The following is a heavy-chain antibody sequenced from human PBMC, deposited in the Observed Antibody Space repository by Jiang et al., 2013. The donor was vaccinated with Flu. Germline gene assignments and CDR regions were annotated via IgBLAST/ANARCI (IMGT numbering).Heavy chain of an antibody. J-gene: IGHJ6*02. CDR1: GDSVSSNNAA. CDR2: TYYRSKWYS. CDR3: ARDFRAVAGTGYDYYGMDV. D-gene: IGHD6-19*01. V-gene: IGHV6-1*01. Sequence: SQTLSLTCAISGDSVSSNNAAWNWIRQSPSRGLEWLGRTYYRSKWYSDYAIFVKSRITINPDTSKNQFSLQLNSVTPEDAAVYFCARDFRAVAGTGYDYYGMDVWGQGTTVTVSS.